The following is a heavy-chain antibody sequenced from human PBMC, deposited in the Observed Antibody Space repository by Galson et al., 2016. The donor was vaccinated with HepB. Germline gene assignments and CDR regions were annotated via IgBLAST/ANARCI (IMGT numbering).Heavy chain of an antibody. CDR2: IYSVGTP. CDR3: ERDPGGGPTHGY. J-gene: IGHJ4*02. V-gene: IGHV3-66*01. CDR1: GFTVGNNF. D-gene: IGHD3-16*01. Sequence: SLRLSCAASGFTVGNNFMSWVRQAPGKGLEWVSLIYSVGTPHYADSVKGRFTMSRDSSKNTLYLQMNSLRADDTAVYFCERDPGGGPTHGYWGQGTLVTVSS.